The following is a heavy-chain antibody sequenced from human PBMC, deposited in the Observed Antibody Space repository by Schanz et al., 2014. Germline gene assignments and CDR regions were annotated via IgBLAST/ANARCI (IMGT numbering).Heavy chain of an antibody. CDR1: GFSFEDYA. Sequence: EVQLVESGGGLVQPGRSLRLSCAASGFSFEDYAMYWVRQAPGKGLEWVSGISWNSYSLLYADSVQGRVTISRDNAKNSLYLQMNSLRHDDTAFYYCARAPGANASPYYFDYWGQGSLVTVSS. J-gene: IGHJ4*02. CDR3: ARAPGANASPYYFDY. V-gene: IGHV3-9*01. D-gene: IGHD2-8*01. CDR2: ISWNSYSL.